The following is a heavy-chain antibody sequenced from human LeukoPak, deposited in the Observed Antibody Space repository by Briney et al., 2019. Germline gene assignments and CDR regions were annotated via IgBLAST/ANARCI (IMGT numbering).Heavy chain of an antibody. J-gene: IGHJ4*02. Sequence: GGSLRLSCAASGVSSSRHVMHWVRQALGKGLEWVSGISDSGGGTYYADSVKGRFTISRDNSKNTLNLQMNSLRAEDTALYYCAKDQNYESSGYYGGFDYWGQGTLVTVSS. CDR3: AKDQNYESSGYYGGFDY. CDR1: GVSSSRHV. D-gene: IGHD3-22*01. CDR2: ISDSGGGT. V-gene: IGHV3-23*01.